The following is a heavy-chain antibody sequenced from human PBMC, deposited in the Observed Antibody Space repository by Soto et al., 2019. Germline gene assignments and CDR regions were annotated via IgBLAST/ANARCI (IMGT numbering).Heavy chain of an antibody. CDR1: GYTFTSYD. J-gene: IGHJ5*02. V-gene: IGHV1-8*01. CDR3: ARERSFRFAP. D-gene: IGHD3-10*01. CDR2: MNPNSGNT. Sequence: QVQLVQSGAEVKKPGASVKVSCKASGYTFTSYDINWVRQATGQGLEWMGWMNPNSGNTGYAQKFQGRVTMTRNTPIDNAARERGSLRPEDTAVYYFARERSFRFAPGGQGTLVTVSS.